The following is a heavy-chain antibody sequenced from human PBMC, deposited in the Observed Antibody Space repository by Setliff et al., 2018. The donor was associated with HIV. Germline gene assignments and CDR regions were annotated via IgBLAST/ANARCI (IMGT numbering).Heavy chain of an antibody. V-gene: IGHV4-31*03. D-gene: IGHD6-6*01. J-gene: IGHJ4*02. Sequence: KPSETLSLTCSVSGVSISRADYYWSWIRQHPGKGLEWTGYISHTGSAHYNSSLENRISMSLDTSNNEFSLKLSSVTAADTAVYFCAGGLLSEFSSTWYRLDFWGQGILVTVSS. CDR2: ISHTGSA. CDR1: GVSISRADYY. CDR3: AGGLLSEFSSTWYRLDF.